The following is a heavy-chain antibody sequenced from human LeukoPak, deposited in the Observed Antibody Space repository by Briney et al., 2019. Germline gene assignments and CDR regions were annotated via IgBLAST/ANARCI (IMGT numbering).Heavy chain of an antibody. D-gene: IGHD1-1*01. CDR1: GYTFTGYY. J-gene: IGHJ6*03. CDR3: ARQDNWNDGVYYYYYMDV. CDR2: INPNSGGT. Sequence: SVKVSCKASGYTFTGYYMHWVRQAPGQGLEWMGWINPNSGGTNYAQKFQGRVTMTRDTSISTDYMELSRLRSDDTAVYYCARQDNWNDGVYYYYYMDVWGKGTTVTVSS. V-gene: IGHV1-2*02.